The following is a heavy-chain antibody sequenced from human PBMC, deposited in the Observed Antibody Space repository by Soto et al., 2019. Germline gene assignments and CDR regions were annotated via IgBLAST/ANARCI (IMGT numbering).Heavy chain of an antibody. Sequence: PGGSLRLSCAASGFTFNIYAMSWVRQAPGKGLEWVSAISCSGGGTCYADSVEGRFTISRDNAKNTLYLQMNSLRAEDTALYYCARGEMGATTPFDYWGQGTLVTVSS. D-gene: IGHD1-26*01. CDR1: GFTFNIYA. V-gene: IGHV3-23*01. CDR3: ARGEMGATTPFDY. CDR2: ISCSGGGT. J-gene: IGHJ4*02.